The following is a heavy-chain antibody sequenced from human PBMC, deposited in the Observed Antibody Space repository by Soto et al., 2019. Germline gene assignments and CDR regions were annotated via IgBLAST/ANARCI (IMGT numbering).Heavy chain of an antibody. V-gene: IGHV1-46*01. CDR1: GYTFTSYY. Sequence: GASVKVSCKASGYTFTSYYMHWVRQAPGQGLEWMGIINPSGGSTSYAQKFQGRVTMTRDTSTSTVYMELSSLRSEDTAVYFCARDVGQWLVPLVLGYYYGMDVWGQGTTVTVSS. J-gene: IGHJ6*02. D-gene: IGHD6-19*01. CDR2: INPSGGST. CDR3: ARDVGQWLVPLVLGYYYGMDV.